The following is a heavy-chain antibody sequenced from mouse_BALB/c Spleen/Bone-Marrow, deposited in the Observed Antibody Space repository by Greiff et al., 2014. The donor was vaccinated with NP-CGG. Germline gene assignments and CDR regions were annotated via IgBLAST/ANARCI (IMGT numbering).Heavy chain of an antibody. CDR2: IWAGGST. CDR3: AREGGTGFAS. D-gene: IGHD4-1*01. J-gene: IGHJ3*01. Sequence: VKLVESGPGLVAPSQSLSITCTVSGFSLTNYGVHWVRQPPGKGLEWLGVIWAGGSTNYYSALMSRLSISKDNSKSQVFLQMNSLQTDDTAMYYCAREGGTGFASWGQGTLVTVSA. CDR1: GFSLTNYG. V-gene: IGHV2-9*02.